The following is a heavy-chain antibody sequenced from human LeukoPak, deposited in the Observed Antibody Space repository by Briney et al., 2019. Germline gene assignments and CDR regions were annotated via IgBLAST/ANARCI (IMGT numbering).Heavy chain of an antibody. Sequence: GGSLRLSCAASGFTFSSYDMPWVSQTTGKGLEWVSVIGSAGDTYYPGSMKGRFTISRDNAKNSLYLQMNSLEAGDTAVYYCARGYSYVYQYWGQGTLVTVSS. CDR1: GFTFSSYD. CDR2: IGSAGDT. CDR3: ARGYSYVYQY. D-gene: IGHD5-18*01. J-gene: IGHJ4*02. V-gene: IGHV3-13*01.